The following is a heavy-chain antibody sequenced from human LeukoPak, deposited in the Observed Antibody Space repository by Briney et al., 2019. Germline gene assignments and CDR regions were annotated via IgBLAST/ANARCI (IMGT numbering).Heavy chain of an antibody. D-gene: IGHD4-17*01. J-gene: IGHJ4*02. V-gene: IGHV3-30*02. CDR1: GFTFSSYG. CDR3: AKPQTTVTTVAFDY. CDR2: IRYDGSNK. Sequence: GGSLRLSCAASGFTFSSYGMHWVRQAPGKGLEWVAFIRYDGSNKYYADSVEGRFTISRDNAKNSLYLQMNSLRAEDTAVYYCAKPQTTVTTVAFDYWGQGTLVTVSS.